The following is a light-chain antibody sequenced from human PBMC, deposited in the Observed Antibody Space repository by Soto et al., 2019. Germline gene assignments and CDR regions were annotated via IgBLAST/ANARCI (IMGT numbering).Light chain of an antibody. V-gene: IGLV2-11*01. CDR1: SSDVGGYNY. J-gene: IGLJ2*01. CDR3: CSYAGSYVV. Sequence: QSVLTQPRSVSGSPGQSVPISCTGTSSDVGGYNYVSWYQQHPGKAPKLMIYDVSKRPSRVPDRFSGSKSGNTASLTISGLQAEDEADYYCCSYAGSYVVFGGGTQLTVL. CDR2: DVS.